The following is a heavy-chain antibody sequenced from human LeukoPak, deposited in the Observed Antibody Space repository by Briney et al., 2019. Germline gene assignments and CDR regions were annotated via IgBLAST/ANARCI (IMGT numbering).Heavy chain of an antibody. Sequence: PGGSLRLSCAASGFTFSNYWMNCVRQAPGKGLEWVANIKESGSEKYYMHSVKGRFTISRDNAKDSLYLQMNSLRVEDTAVYYCARGSSTHGEYYFDYWGQGTLVTVSS. D-gene: IGHD2-2*01. CDR3: ARGSSTHGEYYFDY. V-gene: IGHV3-7*01. CDR2: IKESGSEK. CDR1: GFTFSNYW. J-gene: IGHJ4*02.